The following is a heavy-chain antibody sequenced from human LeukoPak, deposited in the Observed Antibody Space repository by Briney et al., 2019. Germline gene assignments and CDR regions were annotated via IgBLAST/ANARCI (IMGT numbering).Heavy chain of an antibody. CDR1: GFTFSSYV. Sequence: GGSLRLSCAASGFTFSSYVMSWVRQAPGKGLEWVSAISGSGGSTYYADSVKGRFTISRDNSKNTLYLQMNSLRAEDTAVYYCAKDLLHCSSTSCPQTTDYWGQGTLVTVSS. D-gene: IGHD2-2*01. CDR3: AKDLLHCSSTSCPQTTDY. V-gene: IGHV3-23*01. J-gene: IGHJ4*02. CDR2: ISGSGGST.